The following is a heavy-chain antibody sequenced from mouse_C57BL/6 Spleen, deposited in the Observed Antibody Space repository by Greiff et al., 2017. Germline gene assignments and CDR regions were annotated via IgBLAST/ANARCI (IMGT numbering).Heavy chain of an antibody. Sequence: VQLQQSGAELVRPGSSVKLSCKASGYTFTSYWMHWVKQRPIQGLEWIGNIDPSDSETHYNQKFKDKATLTVDKSSSTAYMQLSSLTSEDSAVYYCAREGITTVVVDYWGQGTTLTVSS. V-gene: IGHV1-52*01. CDR3: AREGITTVVVDY. J-gene: IGHJ2*01. CDR1: GYTFTSYW. D-gene: IGHD1-1*01. CDR2: IDPSDSET.